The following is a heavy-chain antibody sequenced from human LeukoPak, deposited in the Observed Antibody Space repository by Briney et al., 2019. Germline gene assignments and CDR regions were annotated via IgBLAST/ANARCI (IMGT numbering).Heavy chain of an antibody. Sequence: SVKVSCKASEGTFSSHAISWVRQAPGQGLEWMGGIIPIFGTANYAQKFQGRVMITAVESMSTAYMELSSLRSEDTAVYYCARGWLAETTVVTPYNYWGQGTLVTVSS. J-gene: IGHJ4*02. D-gene: IGHD4-23*01. V-gene: IGHV1-69*13. CDR3: ARGWLAETTVVTPYNY. CDR1: EGTFSSHA. CDR2: IIPIFGTA.